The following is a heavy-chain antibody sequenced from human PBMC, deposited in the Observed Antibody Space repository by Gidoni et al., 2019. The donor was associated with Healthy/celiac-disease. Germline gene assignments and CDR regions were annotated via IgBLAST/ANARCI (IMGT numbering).Heavy chain of an antibody. CDR2: ISAYNGNT. CDR1: GYTFTSYG. D-gene: IGHD3-22*01. V-gene: IGHV1-18*01. Sequence: QVQLVQSGAEVKKPGASVTVSCKASGYTFTSYGISWVRQAPGQGLEWMGWISAYNGNTNYAQKLQGRVTMTTDTSTSTAYMELRSLRSDDTAVYYCARAYWKDYYDSSGYYLFGYWGQGTLVTVSS. J-gene: IGHJ4*02. CDR3: ARAYWKDYYDSSGYYLFGY.